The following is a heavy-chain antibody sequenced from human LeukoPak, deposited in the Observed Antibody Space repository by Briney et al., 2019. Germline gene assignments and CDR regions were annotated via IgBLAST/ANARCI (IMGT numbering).Heavy chain of an antibody. J-gene: IGHJ2*01. CDR1: GYTFTGYY. D-gene: IGHD2-21*02. CDR2: INPNSGGT. V-gene: IGHV1-2*02. Sequence: ASVKVSCKVSGYTFTGYYMHWVRQAPGQGLEWMGWINPNSGGTNYAQKFQGRVTMTRDTSISTAYMELSRLRSDDTAVYYCARAYCGGDCHPNWYFDLWGRGTLVTVSS. CDR3: ARAYCGGDCHPNWYFDL.